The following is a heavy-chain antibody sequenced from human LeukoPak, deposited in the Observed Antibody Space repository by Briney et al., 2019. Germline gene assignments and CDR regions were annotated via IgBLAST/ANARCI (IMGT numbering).Heavy chain of an antibody. J-gene: IGHJ4*02. Sequence: GGSQRLSCAASGFTFSSYAMSWVRQAPGKGLEWVSAISGSGGSTYYADSVKGRFTISRDNSKNTLYLQMNSLRAEDTAVYCCAREETYYYGSGSFRRNYYFDYWGQGTLVTVSS. CDR1: GFTFSSYA. CDR2: ISGSGGST. CDR3: AREETYYYGSGSFRRNYYFDY. D-gene: IGHD3-10*01. V-gene: IGHV3-23*01.